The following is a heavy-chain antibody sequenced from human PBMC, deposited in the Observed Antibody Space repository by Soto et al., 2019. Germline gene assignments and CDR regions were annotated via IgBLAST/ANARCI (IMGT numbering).Heavy chain of an antibody. CDR2: ISAYNGNT. CDR3: ARDWMVYAARYYSYGMDV. V-gene: IGHV1-18*01. CDR1: GYTFTSYG. D-gene: IGHD2-8*01. J-gene: IGHJ6*02. Sequence: QVQLVQSGAEVKKPGASVKVSCKASGYTFTSYGISWVRQAPGQGLEWMGWISAYNGNTNYAQKLQGRVTMTTDTSTSTAYMELRSLRSDDTALYYCARDWMVYAARYYSYGMDVWGPGTTVTVSS.